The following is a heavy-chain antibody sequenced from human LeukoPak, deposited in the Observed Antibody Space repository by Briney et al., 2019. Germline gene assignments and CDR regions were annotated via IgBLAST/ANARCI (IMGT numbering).Heavy chain of an antibody. Sequence: PSETLSLTCTVSGGSISSSSYYWGWIRQPLGKGLEWIGSIYYSGSTYYNPSLKSRVTISVDTSKNQFSLKLSSVTAADTAVYYCARKGATVDYWGQGTLVTVSS. J-gene: IGHJ4*02. V-gene: IGHV4-39*01. CDR2: IYYSGST. D-gene: IGHD1-26*01. CDR1: GGSISSSSYY. CDR3: ARKGATVDY.